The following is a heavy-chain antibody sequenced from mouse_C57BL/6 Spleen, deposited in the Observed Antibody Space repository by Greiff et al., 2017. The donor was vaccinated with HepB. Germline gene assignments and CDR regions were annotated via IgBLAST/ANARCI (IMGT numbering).Heavy chain of an antibody. CDR2: IYPSDSET. Sequence: QVQLQQPGAELVRPGSSVKLSCKASGYTFTSYWMDWVKQRPGQGLEWIGNIYPSDSETHYNQKFKDKATLTVDKSSSTAYMQLSSLTSEDSAVYYCATVVATDDYWGQGTTLTVSS. V-gene: IGHV1-61*01. CDR1: GYTFTSYW. CDR3: ATVVATDDY. D-gene: IGHD1-1*01. J-gene: IGHJ2*01.